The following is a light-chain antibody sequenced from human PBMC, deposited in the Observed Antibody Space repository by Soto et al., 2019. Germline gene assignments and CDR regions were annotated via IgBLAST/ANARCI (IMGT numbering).Light chain of an antibody. CDR2: EVS. V-gene: IGLV2-14*01. CDR1: SSDVGGYNY. Sequence: QPVLTQPASVSGSPGQSITISCTGTSSDVGGYNYVSWYRHHPGKAPKLMIYEVSNRPSGVSNRFSGSKSGNTASLTISGLQAEDEADYYCSSYTSSSTWVFGGGTKLTVL. CDR3: SSYTSSSTWV. J-gene: IGLJ3*02.